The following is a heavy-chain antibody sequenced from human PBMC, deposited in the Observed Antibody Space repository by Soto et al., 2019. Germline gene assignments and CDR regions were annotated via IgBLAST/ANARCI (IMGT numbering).Heavy chain of an antibody. CDR1: GFTFSSYA. J-gene: IGHJ4*02. D-gene: IGHD3-22*01. CDR3: AKVQDGTMIVVVITGFDY. CDR2: ISGSGGST. Sequence: PGGSLRLSCAASGFTFSSYAMSWVRQAPGKGLEWVSAISGSGGSTYYADSVKGRFTISRDNSKNTLYLQMNSLRAEDTAVYYCAKVQDGTMIVVVITGFDYWGQGTLVTVSS. V-gene: IGHV3-23*01.